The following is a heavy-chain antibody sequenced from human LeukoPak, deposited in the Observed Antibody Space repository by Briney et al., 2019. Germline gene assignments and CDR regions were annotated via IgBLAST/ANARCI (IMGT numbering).Heavy chain of an antibody. CDR3: ARAGYDSSGYYGY. J-gene: IGHJ4*02. D-gene: IGHD3-22*01. CDR2: INPSGGST. V-gene: IGHV1-46*01. CDR1: GYIFTNYY. Sequence: RASVTVSFTASGYIFTNYYIHWVRQAPGQGLEWMGIINPSGGSTNYAQKFQGRVTMTRDTSTSTVYMELSSLRSEDTAVYYCARAGYDSSGYYGYWGQGTLVTVSS.